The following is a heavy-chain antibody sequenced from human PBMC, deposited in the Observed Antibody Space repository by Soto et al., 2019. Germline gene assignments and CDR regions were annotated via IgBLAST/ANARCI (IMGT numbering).Heavy chain of an antibody. CDR1: GFTFDDYA. D-gene: IGHD1-26*01. CDR3: AKDREGATFRGKWFDP. J-gene: IGHJ5*02. V-gene: IGHV3-9*01. Sequence: PGGSLRLSCAASGFTFDDYAMHWVRQAPGKGLEWVSGISWNSGSIGYADSVKGRFTISRDNAKNSLYLQMNSLRAEDTALYYCAKDREGATFRGKWFDPWGQGTLVTVSS. CDR2: ISWNSGSI.